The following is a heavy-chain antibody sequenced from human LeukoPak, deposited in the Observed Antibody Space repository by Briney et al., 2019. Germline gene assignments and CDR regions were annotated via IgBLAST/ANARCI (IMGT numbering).Heavy chain of an antibody. V-gene: IGHV3-7*01. Sequence: GGSLRLSCAASGFTFSSYWVSWVRQAPGKGLEWVANIKQDGSEKYYVDSVKGRFTISRDNAKNSLYLQMNSLRAEDTAVYYCARERNSGYDWYFDYWGQGTLVTASS. CDR3: ARERNSGYDWYFDY. J-gene: IGHJ4*02. D-gene: IGHD5-12*01. CDR2: IKQDGSEK. CDR1: GFTFSSYW.